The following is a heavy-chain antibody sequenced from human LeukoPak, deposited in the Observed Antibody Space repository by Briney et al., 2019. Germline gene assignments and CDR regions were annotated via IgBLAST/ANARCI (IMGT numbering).Heavy chain of an antibody. CDR2: ITGSGDTT. D-gene: IGHD2-15*01. Sequence: SGGSLRLSCVVSGFTFSESWMNWVRQAPGEGLAWVSSITGSGDTTYYADAVKGRFTISRDNSKSTLYLQMTSLSREDTALYYCARRGGSGGVWGDFDIWGQGTMVTVSS. CDR3: ARRGGSGGVWGDFDI. CDR1: GFTFSESW. J-gene: IGHJ3*02. V-gene: IGHV3-23*01.